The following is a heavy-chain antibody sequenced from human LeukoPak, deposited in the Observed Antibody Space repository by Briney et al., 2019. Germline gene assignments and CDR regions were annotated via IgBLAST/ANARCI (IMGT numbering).Heavy chain of an antibody. J-gene: IGHJ4*02. CDR1: GGSISYY. V-gene: IGHV4-39*07. CDR2: IYYTGST. Sequence: SETLSLTCSVSGGSISYYWVWIRQPPGKGLEWIGSIYYTGSTYYNPSLKSRVTLSLDTSNKRFSLKLSSVTAADTAVYYCARGTYYYGSGSYPHWGQGTLVTVSS. D-gene: IGHD3-10*01. CDR3: ARGTYYYGSGSYPH.